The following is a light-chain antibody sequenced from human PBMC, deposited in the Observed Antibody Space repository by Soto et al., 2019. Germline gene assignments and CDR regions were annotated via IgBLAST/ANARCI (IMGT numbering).Light chain of an antibody. CDR3: QQRGNWPRT. CDR2: DAS. V-gene: IGKV3-11*01. CDR1: QSISSS. Sequence: VLTHSPATLSLSPGERATLSCRASQSISSSLAWYQQKPGQAPRLLIYDASSRATGIPARFSGSGSGTDFTLTISSLEPEDFAVYYCQQRGNWPRTFGQGTKV. J-gene: IGKJ1*01.